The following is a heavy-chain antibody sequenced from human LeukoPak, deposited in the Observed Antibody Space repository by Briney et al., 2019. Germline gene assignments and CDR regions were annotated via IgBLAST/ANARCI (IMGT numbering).Heavy chain of an antibody. CDR3: ARERDYYGVDV. CDR2: IGTAGDT. CDR1: GFTFSSYD. Sequence: GGSLGLSCAASGFTFSSYDMHWVRQATGKGLEWVSAIGTAGDTYYPGSVKGRFTISRENAKNSLYLQMNSLRAGDTAVYYCARERDYYGVDVWGQGTTVTVSS. J-gene: IGHJ6*02. V-gene: IGHV3-13*01.